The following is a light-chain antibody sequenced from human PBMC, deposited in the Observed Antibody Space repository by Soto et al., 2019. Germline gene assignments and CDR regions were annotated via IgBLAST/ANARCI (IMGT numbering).Light chain of an antibody. Sequence: EIVMTQSPTLVSVSPGERATLSCRASQSVSSYLAWYQQKPGQAPRILIFDESNRATGIPDRLSGSGSGTELTLTISRLQSEDFAVYYCQKYRMSPNTCGQGTRLEIK. CDR3: QKYRMSPNT. CDR1: QSVSSY. CDR2: DES. V-gene: IGKV3D-15*02. J-gene: IGKJ5*01.